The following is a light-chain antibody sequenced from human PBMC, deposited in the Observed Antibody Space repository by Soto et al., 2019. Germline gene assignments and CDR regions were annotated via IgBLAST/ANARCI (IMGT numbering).Light chain of an antibody. CDR3: AAWDAGVSGPA. V-gene: IGLV1-47*01. CDR2: RNN. Sequence: QSVLTQPPSASGTPGQRVTISCSGSSSNIGSKYVYWYQQRPGTAPNLLMYRNNQRPSGVPDRFSGSKSGTSASLAISGLRSEDEADYYCAAWDAGVSGPAFGGGTKLTVL. J-gene: IGLJ2*01. CDR1: SSNIGSKY.